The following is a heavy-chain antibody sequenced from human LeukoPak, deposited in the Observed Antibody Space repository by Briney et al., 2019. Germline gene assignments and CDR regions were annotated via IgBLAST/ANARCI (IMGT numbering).Heavy chain of an antibody. J-gene: IGHJ4*02. D-gene: IGHD3-3*01. V-gene: IGHV4-59*01. CDR2: IYYTGST. Sequence: SETLSLTCTVSGGSIGSFYWSWIRQPPGKGLEWIGYIYYTGSTNYNPSLKSRVIISVDTSKNQFSLKLSSVTAADTAVYYCQSRFLEWLLDYWGQGTLVTVSS. CDR3: QSRFLEWLLDY. CDR1: GGSIGSFY.